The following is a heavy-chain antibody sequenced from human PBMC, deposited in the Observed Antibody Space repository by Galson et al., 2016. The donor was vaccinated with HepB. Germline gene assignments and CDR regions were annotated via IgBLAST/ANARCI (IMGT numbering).Heavy chain of an antibody. CDR1: GGSFSGYY. V-gene: IGHV4-34*01. J-gene: IGHJ4*02. Sequence: SETLSLTCDVDGGSFSGYYWHWIRQPPGKGPEWIGEITPWGSTNYDPSVKSRVTVSLDTSKKQFSLKLTSVTAADTAVYYCGGGGGGVHRWGQGTLVTVSS. CDR3: GGGGGGVHR. D-gene: IGHD1-26*01. CDR2: ITPWGST.